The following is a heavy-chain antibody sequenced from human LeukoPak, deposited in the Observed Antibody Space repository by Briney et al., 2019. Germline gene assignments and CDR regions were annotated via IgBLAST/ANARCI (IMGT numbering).Heavy chain of an antibody. CDR3: ASGGMGARNFYSDPFHY. CDR2: LYSAGST. D-gene: IGHD3-9*01. Sequence: GGSLRLSCAASVFTFSINYMSWVRQSPGKGLEWVSILYSAGSTYYADSVKGRFTISSNNFRNTLYLQINSPRLDDTAVYYCASGGMGARNFYSDPFHYWGQGTLVTVSS. J-gene: IGHJ4*02. CDR1: VFTFSINY. V-gene: IGHV3-53*01.